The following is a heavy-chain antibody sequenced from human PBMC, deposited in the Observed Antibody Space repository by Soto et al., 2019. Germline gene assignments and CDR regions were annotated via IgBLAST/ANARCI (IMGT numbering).Heavy chain of an antibody. D-gene: IGHD6-13*01. CDR3: ARNGSGDDSSSGYHFPLYYYYGMDV. J-gene: IGHJ6*02. CDR2: MNPNSGNT. V-gene: IGHV1-8*01. Sequence: ASVKVSCKASGYTFTSYDINWVRQATGQGLEWMGWMNPNSGNTGYAQKFQGRVTMTRNTSISTAYMELSSLRSEDTAVYYCARNGSGDDSSSGYHFPLYYYYGMDVWGQGTTVTV. CDR1: GYTFTSYD.